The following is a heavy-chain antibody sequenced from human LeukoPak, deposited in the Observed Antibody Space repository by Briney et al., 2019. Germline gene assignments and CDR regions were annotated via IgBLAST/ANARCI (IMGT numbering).Heavy chain of an antibody. CDR1: GFTFSNYG. V-gene: IGHV3-30*03. Sequence: GRSLRLSCAASGFTFSNYGMHWVRQAPGKGLEWVAVISYDGSNKNYADSVKGRFTISRDNSKNSLYLQMNSLRAEDTAVYYCARSRSIAGDGFDIWGQGTMVAVSS. CDR2: ISYDGSNK. CDR3: ARSRSIAGDGFDI. D-gene: IGHD2-21*01. J-gene: IGHJ3*02.